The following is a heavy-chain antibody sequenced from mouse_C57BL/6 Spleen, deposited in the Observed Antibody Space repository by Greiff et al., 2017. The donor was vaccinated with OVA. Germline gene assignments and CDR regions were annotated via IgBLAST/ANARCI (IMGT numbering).Heavy chain of an antibody. CDR1: GYAFSRSW. J-gene: IGHJ4*01. D-gene: IGHD2-10*02. CDR3: ARSYGNSYYYAMDY. CDR2: TYPGDGDT. V-gene: IGHV1-82*01. Sequence: VQLQQSGPELVKPGASVKISCKASGYAFSRSWMNWVKQRPGKGLEWIGRTYPGDGDTNYNGKFKGKATLTADKSSSTAYMQLSSLTSEDSAVYFCARSYGNSYYYAMDYWGQGTSVTVSS.